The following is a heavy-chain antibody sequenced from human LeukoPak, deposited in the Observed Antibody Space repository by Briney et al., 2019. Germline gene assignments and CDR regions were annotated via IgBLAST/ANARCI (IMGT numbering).Heavy chain of an antibody. CDR3: ARGHRRIVVVPAAIVGFENWFDP. V-gene: IGHV4-34*01. CDR1: GGSVSSGTYY. Sequence: SETLSLTCTVSGGSVSSGTYYWSWIRQPPGKGLEWIGEINHSGSTNYSPSLKSRVTISVDTSKNQFSLKLSSVTAADTAVYYCARGHRRIVVVPAAIVGFENWFDPWGQGTLVTVSS. CDR2: INHSGST. J-gene: IGHJ5*02. D-gene: IGHD2-2*01.